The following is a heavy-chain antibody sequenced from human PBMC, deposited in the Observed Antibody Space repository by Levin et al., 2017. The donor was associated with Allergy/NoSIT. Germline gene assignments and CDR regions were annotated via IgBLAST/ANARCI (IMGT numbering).Heavy chain of an antibody. V-gene: IGHV4-30-2*01. CDR3: AAYSSSWYGVTIIDY. Sequence: SETLSLTCAVSGGSISSGGYSWSWIRQPPGKGLEWIGYIYHSGSTYYNPSLKSRVTISVDRSKNQFSLKLSSVTAADTAVYYCAAYSSSWYGVTIIDYWGQGTLVTVSS. CDR2: IYHSGST. J-gene: IGHJ4*02. D-gene: IGHD6-13*01. CDR1: GGSISSGGYS.